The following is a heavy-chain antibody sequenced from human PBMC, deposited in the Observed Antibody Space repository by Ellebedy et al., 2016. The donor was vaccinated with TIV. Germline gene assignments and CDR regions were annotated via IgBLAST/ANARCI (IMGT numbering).Heavy chain of an antibody. D-gene: IGHD6-13*01. CDR2: ISWNSGTM. V-gene: IGHV3-9*01. Sequence: PGGSLRLSCAASGFTFADFAMHWVRHAPGMGLEWVSGISWNSGTMHYTDSVKGRFTISRDNAKTSLYLQMHSLRAEDTAFYYCVKGSIAVTGTCFDSWGQGTLVTVSS. CDR3: VKGSIAVTGTCFDS. J-gene: IGHJ4*02. CDR1: GFTFADFA.